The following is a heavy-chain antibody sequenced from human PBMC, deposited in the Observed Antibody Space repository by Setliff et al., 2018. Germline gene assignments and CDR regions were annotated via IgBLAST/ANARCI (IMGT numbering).Heavy chain of an antibody. V-gene: IGHV3-23*01. D-gene: IGHD2-15*01. CDR1: GFTFSSYA. Sequence: GESLKISCAASGFTFSSYAITWVRQAPGKGLEWVSMISGSAQTTYYADSVKGRFTISRDNSKNTVYQEMNSLRAEDTAVYYCAKRGPYCSGGTCHYYFDYWGQGTLVTVSS. CDR3: AKRGPYCSGGTCHYYFDY. CDR2: ISGSAQTT. J-gene: IGHJ4*02.